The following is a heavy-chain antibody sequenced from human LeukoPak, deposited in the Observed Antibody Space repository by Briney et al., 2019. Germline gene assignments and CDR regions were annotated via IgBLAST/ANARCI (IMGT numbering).Heavy chain of an antibody. Sequence: GGSLRLSCARSGRTFSSYSMNWVRQAPGKGLEWVSSISSSSSYIYYADSVKGRFTISRDNAKNSLYLQMNSLRAEDTAVYYCARDPPSAVPAATDAFDIWGQGTMVTVSS. CDR1: GRTFSSYS. J-gene: IGHJ3*02. CDR2: ISSSSSYI. V-gene: IGHV3-21*01. D-gene: IGHD2-2*01. CDR3: ARDPPSAVPAATDAFDI.